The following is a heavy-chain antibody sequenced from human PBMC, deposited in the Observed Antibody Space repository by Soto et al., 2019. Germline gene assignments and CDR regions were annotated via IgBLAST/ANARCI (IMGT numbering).Heavy chain of an antibody. Sequence: PGGSLRLSCAASGFTFSDYYMSWIRQAPGKGLEWVSYISSSGSTIYYADSVKGRFTISRDNAKNSLYLQMNSLRAEDTAAYYCARDIDHYGRDDAFDIWGQGTMVTVSS. V-gene: IGHV3-11*01. CDR1: GFTFSDYY. J-gene: IGHJ3*02. CDR3: ARDIDHYGRDDAFDI. CDR2: ISSSGSTI. D-gene: IGHD4-17*01.